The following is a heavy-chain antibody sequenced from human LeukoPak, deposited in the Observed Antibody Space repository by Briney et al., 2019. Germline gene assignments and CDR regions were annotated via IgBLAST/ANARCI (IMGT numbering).Heavy chain of an antibody. J-gene: IGHJ4*02. CDR1: GFSFSSHW. CDR2: INQDGSEK. Sequence: GGSLRLSCAASGFSFSSHWMGWVRQAPGKGLEWVADINQDGSEKYYVDSVKGRFAISRDNAGNSLYLQMNSLRADDAAVYYCARDHVVRGLVWDHWGQGALVTVSS. CDR3: ARDHVVRGLVWDH. V-gene: IGHV3-7*05. D-gene: IGHD3-10*01.